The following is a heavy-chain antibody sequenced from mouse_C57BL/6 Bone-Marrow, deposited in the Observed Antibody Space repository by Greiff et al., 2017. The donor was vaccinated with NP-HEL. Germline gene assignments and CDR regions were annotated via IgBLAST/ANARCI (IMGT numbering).Heavy chain of an antibody. Sequence: LQESDAELVKPGASVKISCKVSGYTFTDHTIHWMKQRPEQGLEWIGYIYPRDGSTKYNEKFKGKATLTADKSSSTAYMQLNSLTSEDSAVYFCARHIYYDYDRSYAMDYWGQGTSVTVSS. D-gene: IGHD2-4*01. CDR2: IYPRDGST. V-gene: IGHV1-78*01. CDR3: ARHIYYDYDRSYAMDY. CDR1: GYTFTDHT. J-gene: IGHJ4*01.